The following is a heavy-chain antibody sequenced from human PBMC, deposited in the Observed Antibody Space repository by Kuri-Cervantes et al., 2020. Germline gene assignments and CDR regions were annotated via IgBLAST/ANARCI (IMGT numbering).Heavy chain of an antibody. CDR1: GFNFKTYV. CDR3: ARDGGAYFDD. V-gene: IGHV3-30-3*01. J-gene: IGHJ4*02. CDR2: ISYDGVSK. Sequence: GESLKISCAVSGFNFKTYVMHWVRQAPGKGLEWVAGISYDGVSKYYPDSVKGRFTISRDNSKDTLRLQMNSLKTEDMAVYYCARDGGAYFDDWGQGTLVTVSS. D-gene: IGHD2-15*01.